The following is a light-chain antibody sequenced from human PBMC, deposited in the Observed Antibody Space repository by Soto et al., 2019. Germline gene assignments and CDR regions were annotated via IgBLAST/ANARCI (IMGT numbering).Light chain of an antibody. Sequence: DIQMTQSPSALSASVGDRVTITCRSSQAISNYLAWFQQKPGQAPKRLIYAASTLESGVPSRFSGSGSGTEFSLTISSLQPEDFETYFCLQHKSYQWTLGQGTKVDIK. CDR3: LQHKSYQWT. CDR1: QAISNY. J-gene: IGKJ1*01. CDR2: AAS. V-gene: IGKV1-17*03.